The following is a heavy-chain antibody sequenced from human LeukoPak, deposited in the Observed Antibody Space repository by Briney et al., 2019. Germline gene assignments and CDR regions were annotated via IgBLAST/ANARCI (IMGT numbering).Heavy chain of an antibody. CDR3: VRRGSGYSY. J-gene: IGHJ4*02. Sequence: GESLKISCKGSGYMFTKYWIGWVRQMPGKGLEWMGMTYPDDSDTTYSPSFQGQVTISADKSINTAYLQWSSLKASDTAIYYCVRRGSGYSYWGQGTLVTVSS. CDR1: GYMFTKYW. D-gene: IGHD3-22*01. V-gene: IGHV5-51*01. CDR2: TYPDDSDT.